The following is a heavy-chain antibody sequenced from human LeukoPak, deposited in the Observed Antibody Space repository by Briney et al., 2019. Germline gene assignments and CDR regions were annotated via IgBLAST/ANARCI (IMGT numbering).Heavy chain of an antibody. D-gene: IGHD3-3*02. CDR3: TKTRHDISILDS. Sequence: PGGSLRLSCAASGFTFSSYAMSWVRQAPGKGLEWVSGISGSGDSTYYADSVKGRFTISRDNPKNTLYLQLDSLRAEDTAIYYCTKTRHDISILDSWGQGTLVTVSS. J-gene: IGHJ4*02. V-gene: IGHV3-23*01. CDR1: GFTFSSYA. CDR2: ISGSGDST.